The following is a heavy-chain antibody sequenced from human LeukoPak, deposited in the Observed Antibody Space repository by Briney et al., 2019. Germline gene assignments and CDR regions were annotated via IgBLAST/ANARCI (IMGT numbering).Heavy chain of an antibody. D-gene: IGHD2-2*02. CDR3: ARDCSTTSCYTGVDS. Sequence: GGSLRLSCAASGFTFSDYYMSWIRQAPGKGLEWVSYISSSGSTIYYADSVKGRFTISRDNAKNSLSLQMNSLRAEDTAVYYCARDCSTTSCYTGVDSWGQGTLVTVSS. V-gene: IGHV3-11*04. CDR2: ISSSGSTI. J-gene: IGHJ4*02. CDR1: GFTFSDYY.